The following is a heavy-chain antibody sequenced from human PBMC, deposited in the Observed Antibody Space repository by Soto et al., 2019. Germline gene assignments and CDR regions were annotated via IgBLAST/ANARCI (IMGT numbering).Heavy chain of an antibody. V-gene: IGHV3-21*01. D-gene: IGHD2-2*01. Sequence: EVQLVESGGGLAKPGGSLRLSCAASGFTLSGYAMDWLRQAPGKGLEWVSSISSSSSYIYYADSVKGRFTISRDNTKNSLYLQMNGLRAEDTAVYSCARMACISTSCYGGDWYFDLWGRGTLVTVSS. J-gene: IGHJ2*01. CDR3: ARMACISTSCYGGDWYFDL. CDR1: GFTLSGYA. CDR2: ISSSSSYI.